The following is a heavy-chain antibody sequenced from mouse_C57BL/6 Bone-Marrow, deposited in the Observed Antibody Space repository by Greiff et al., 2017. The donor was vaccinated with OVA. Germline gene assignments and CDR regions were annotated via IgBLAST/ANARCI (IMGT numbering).Heavy chain of an antibody. CDR2: ISDGGSYT. CDR1: GFTFSSYA. D-gene: IGHD2-2*01. Sequence: EVKLVESGGGLVKPGGSLKLSCAASGFTFSSYAMSWVRQTPEKRLEWVATISDGGSYTYYPDNVKGRFTISRDNAKNNLYLQMSHLTSEDTAMYYCARVMVTTGGFDYWGQGTTLTVSS. V-gene: IGHV5-4*03. CDR3: ARVMVTTGGFDY. J-gene: IGHJ2*01.